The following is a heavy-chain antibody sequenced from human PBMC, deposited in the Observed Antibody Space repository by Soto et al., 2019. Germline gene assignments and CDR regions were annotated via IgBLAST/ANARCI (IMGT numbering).Heavy chain of an antibody. V-gene: IGHV4-38-2*02. CDR2: IYQSGST. J-gene: IGHJ3*01. Sequence: PSETLSLTCPVSGYSISIGNYWGWIRQPPGKRLEWIGSIYQSGSTYYNPSLRSRATISVDTSKNQFSLKLSSVTAADTAVYFCARDQSGAADFWGPGTLVTVSS. D-gene: IGHD7-27*01. CDR3: ARDQSGAADF. CDR1: GYSISIGNY.